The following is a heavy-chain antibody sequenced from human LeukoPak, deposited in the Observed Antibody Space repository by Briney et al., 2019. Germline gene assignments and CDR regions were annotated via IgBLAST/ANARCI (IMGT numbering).Heavy chain of an antibody. V-gene: IGHV3-21*01. CDR3: AREEDSTAIRSSDGMDV. Sequence: GGSLRLSCAASGFTFSSYSMNWVRQAPGKGLEWVSCISKGSAYIYYADSVKGRFTISRDNAKNSLYPQMSSLRAEDTAVYYCAREEDSTAIRSSDGMDVWGQGTTVTASS. CDR2: ISKGSAYI. CDR1: GFTFSSYS. J-gene: IGHJ6*02. D-gene: IGHD6-6*01.